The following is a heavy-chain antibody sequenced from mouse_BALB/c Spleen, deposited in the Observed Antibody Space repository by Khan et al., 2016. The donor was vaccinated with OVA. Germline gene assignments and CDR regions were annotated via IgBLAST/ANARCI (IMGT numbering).Heavy chain of an antibody. D-gene: IGHD2-10*01. V-gene: IGHV2-6-1*01. CDR2: MWSDGST. CDR1: GFSLTNYG. J-gene: IGHJ4*01. Sequence: VELVESGPGLVAPSQSLSITCTISGFSLTNYGVHWVRQPPGKGLEWLGLMWSDGSTNYNSALKSRLTISKDNSKSQVFLKMNSLPTDDTAMYFCARQPYYHYNVMDYWGQGTSVTVSS. CDR3: ARQPYYHYNVMDY.